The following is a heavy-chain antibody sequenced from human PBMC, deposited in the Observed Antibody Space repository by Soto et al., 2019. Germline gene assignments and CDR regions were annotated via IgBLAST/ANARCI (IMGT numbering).Heavy chain of an antibody. Sequence: EVQLLESGGGLVQPGGSLRLSCAASGFTFSSYAMSWVRQAPGKGLEWVSAISGSGGNTYYADSVKGRFTISRDNSKTTLDLQMNSLRAEDTAVYYCAKGRNYYDSSGYPSWGQGTLVTVSS. V-gene: IGHV3-23*01. CDR2: ISGSGGNT. CDR1: GFTFSSYA. D-gene: IGHD3-22*01. J-gene: IGHJ5*02. CDR3: AKGRNYYDSSGYPS.